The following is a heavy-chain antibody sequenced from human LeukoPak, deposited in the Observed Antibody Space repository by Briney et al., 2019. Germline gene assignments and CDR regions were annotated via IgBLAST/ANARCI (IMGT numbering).Heavy chain of an antibody. CDR1: GFTFSSYG. V-gene: IGHV3-30*02. Sequence: GGSLRLSCAASGFTFSSYGMHWVRQAPGKGPEWVAFIRYDGSNKYYADSVKGRFTISRDNSKNTLYLQMNSLRAEDTAVYYCARLDRETYCSSTSCYVYWGQGTLVTVSS. D-gene: IGHD2-2*01. CDR2: IRYDGSNK. J-gene: IGHJ4*02. CDR3: ARLDRETYCSSTSCYVY.